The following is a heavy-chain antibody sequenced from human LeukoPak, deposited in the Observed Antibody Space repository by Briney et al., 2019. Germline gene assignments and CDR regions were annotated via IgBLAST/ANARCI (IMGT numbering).Heavy chain of an antibody. CDR1: GFTFSSYS. CDR3: ARESGDDAFDI. V-gene: IGHV3-21*01. CDR2: ISSSSYI. J-gene: IGHJ3*02. Sequence: AGGSLRLSCAASGFTFSSYSMNWVRQAPGKGLEWVSSISSSSYIYYADSVKGRFTISRDNAKNSLYLQMNSLRAEDTAVYYCARESGDDAFDIWSQGTMVTVSS. D-gene: IGHD3-10*01.